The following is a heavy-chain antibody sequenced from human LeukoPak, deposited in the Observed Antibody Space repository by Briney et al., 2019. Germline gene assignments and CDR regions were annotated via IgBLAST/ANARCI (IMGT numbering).Heavy chain of an antibody. V-gene: IGHV3-74*01. CDR2: INSDGSST. CDR3: ARDRRVTMVRGVIIQPADY. Sequence: GGSLRLSCAASGFTFSSYWMHWVRQAPGKGLVWVSRINSDGSSTSYADSVKGRFTISRDNAKNTLYLQMNSLRAEDTAVYYCARDRRVTMVRGVIIQPADYWGQGTLVTVSS. J-gene: IGHJ4*02. CDR1: GFTFSSYW. D-gene: IGHD3-10*01.